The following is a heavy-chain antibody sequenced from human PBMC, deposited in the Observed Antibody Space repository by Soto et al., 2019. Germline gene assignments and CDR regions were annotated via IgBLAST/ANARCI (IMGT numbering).Heavy chain of an antibody. Sequence: PSETLSLTCTVSGDSISSNSHYWGWIRQPPGKGLESIANIYYDGNTYYNPSLKSRVTISLDNSKNMLYLQMDSLRPEDTAMYFCVKDRRGTWSFDYWGPGTLVTVSS. J-gene: IGHJ4*02. CDR1: GDSISSNSHY. CDR3: VKDRRGTWSFDY. D-gene: IGHD6-13*01. CDR2: IYYDGNT. V-gene: IGHV4-39*01.